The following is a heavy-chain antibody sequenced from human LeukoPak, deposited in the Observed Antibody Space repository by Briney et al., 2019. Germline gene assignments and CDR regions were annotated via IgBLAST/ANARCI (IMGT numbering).Heavy chain of an antibody. CDR2: ISGSGGST. V-gene: IGHV3-23*01. CDR1: GFTFSSYA. D-gene: IGHD6-19*01. J-gene: IGHJ6*02. CDR3: AKPNVAGTSYYGMDV. Sequence: PGGSLRLSCAASGFTFSSYAMSWVRQAPGKGLGWVSAISGSGGSTYYADSVKGRFTISRDNSKNTLYLQMNSLRAEDTAVYYCAKPNVAGTSYYGMDVWGQGTTVTVSS.